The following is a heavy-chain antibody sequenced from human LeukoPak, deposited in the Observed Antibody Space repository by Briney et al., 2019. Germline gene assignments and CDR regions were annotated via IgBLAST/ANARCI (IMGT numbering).Heavy chain of an antibody. CDR2: ISPSSTYI. J-gene: IGHJ4*02. V-gene: IGHV3-21*01. CDR3: AKDPHNIGYSYGWVGLYYFDY. D-gene: IGHD5-18*01. CDR1: GFTLSSYT. Sequence: GGSLRLSCAASGFTLSSYTMDWVRQAPGKGLEWVSSISPSSTYIYYADSVKGRFTISRDSAKNSLYLQMNSLRAEDTAVYYCAKDPHNIGYSYGWVGLYYFDYWGQGTLVTVSS.